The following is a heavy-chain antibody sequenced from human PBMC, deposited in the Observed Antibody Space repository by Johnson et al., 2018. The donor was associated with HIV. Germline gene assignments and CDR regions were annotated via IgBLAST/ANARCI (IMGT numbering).Heavy chain of an antibody. V-gene: IGHV3-30*14. CDR3: ARDGESQQLPLGDAFDV. CDR1: GFTFNSYA. D-gene: IGHD6-13*01. J-gene: IGHJ3*01. CDR2: ISYDGSDK. Sequence: ESGGGLVKPGESLRLSCVASGFTFNSYAMHWVRQAPGKGLEWVAVISYDGSDKYYADSVRGRFTISRDNSKNTLYLQMSSLRAEDTAMYYCARDGESQQLPLGDAFDVWGQGTMVTVSS.